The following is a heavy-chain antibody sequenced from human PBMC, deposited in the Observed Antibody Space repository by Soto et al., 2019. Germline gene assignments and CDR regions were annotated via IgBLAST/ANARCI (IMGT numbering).Heavy chain of an antibody. J-gene: IGHJ4*02. CDR3: AQVGGYGYDSVDY. Sequence: QVQLVQSGAEVKKPGASVEVSCKASGYTFTSYYMHWVRQAPGQGLEWMGIINPSGGSTTYAQKFPGRVTMTSDTSTSTVYMGLSSLRYEYTAVYYCAQVGGYGYDSVDYWGQGTMV. CDR2: INPSGGST. D-gene: IGHD5-18*01. CDR1: GYTFTSYY. V-gene: IGHV1-46*01.